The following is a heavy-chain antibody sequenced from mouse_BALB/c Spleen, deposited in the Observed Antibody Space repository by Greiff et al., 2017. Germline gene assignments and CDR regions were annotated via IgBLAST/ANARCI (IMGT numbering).Heavy chain of an antibody. J-gene: IGHJ1*01. CDR3: ANSYYYGSSYWYFDV. Sequence: QVQLKQSGPSLVQPSQSLSITCTVSGFSLTSYGVHWVRQSPGKGLEWLGVIWRGGSTDYNAAFMSRLSITKDNSKSQVFFKMNSLQADDTAIYYCANSYYYGSSYWYFDVWGAGTTVTVSS. CDR1: GFSLTSYG. V-gene: IGHV2-5-1*01. CDR2: IWRGGST. D-gene: IGHD1-1*01.